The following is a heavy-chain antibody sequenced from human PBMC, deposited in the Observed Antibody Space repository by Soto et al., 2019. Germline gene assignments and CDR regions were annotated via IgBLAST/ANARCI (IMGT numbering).Heavy chain of an antibody. J-gene: IGHJ4*02. Sequence: QVQLVQSGAEVKKPGSSVKVSCKASGGTFSSYAISWVRQAPGQGLEWVGGIIPIFGTANYARKFQGRVTSTADESTSTAYMEMSGLRYEDTAVYYCARDSPGENSDAVYYFDYWGQGTLVTVSS. D-gene: IGHD3-10*01. V-gene: IGHV1-69*01. CDR1: GGTFSSYA. CDR3: ARDSPGENSDAVYYFDY. CDR2: IIPIFGTA.